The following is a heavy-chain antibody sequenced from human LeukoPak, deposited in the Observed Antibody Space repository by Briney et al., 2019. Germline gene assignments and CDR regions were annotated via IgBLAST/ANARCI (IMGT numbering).Heavy chain of an antibody. Sequence: GRSLRLSCAASGFTFSSYAMHWVRQAPGKGLEWVAVISYDGSNKYYADSVKGRFTISRDNSKNTLYLQMNSLRAEDTAVYYCARDPHSNYGYFDYWGQGTLVTVSS. D-gene: IGHD4-11*01. V-gene: IGHV3-30-3*01. J-gene: IGHJ4*02. CDR1: GFTFSSYA. CDR2: ISYDGSNK. CDR3: ARDPHSNYGYFDY.